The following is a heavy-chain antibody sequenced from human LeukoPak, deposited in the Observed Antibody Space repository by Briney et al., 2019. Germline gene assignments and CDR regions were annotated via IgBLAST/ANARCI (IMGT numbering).Heavy chain of an antibody. V-gene: IGHV3-23*01. J-gene: IGHJ4*02. CDR1: GFTFSGYA. Sequence: GGSLRLSCAASGFTFSGYAMSWVRQAPGKGLEWVSVISGSGGSTYYADSVKGRFTISRDNSNNTLYLQMNSLRAEDTAIYYCARPSRPHSSSSGDFDYWGPGTLVTASS. CDR2: ISGSGGST. CDR3: ARPSRPHSSSSGDFDY. D-gene: IGHD6-6*01.